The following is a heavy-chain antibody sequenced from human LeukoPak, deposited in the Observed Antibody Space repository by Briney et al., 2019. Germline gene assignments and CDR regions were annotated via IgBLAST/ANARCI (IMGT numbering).Heavy chain of an antibody. Sequence: GGSLRLSCAVSGITLSNYGVSWVRQAPGKGLEWVAGISDSGGRTNYADSVKGRFTISRDNPKNTLYLQMNSLRAEDTAVYFCAKRGVAIRVILVGFHKEAYYFDSWGQGALVTVSS. V-gene: IGHV3-23*01. D-gene: IGHD3-22*01. CDR1: GITLSNYG. CDR2: ISDSGGRT. CDR3: AKRGVAIRVILVGFHKEAYYFDS. J-gene: IGHJ4*02.